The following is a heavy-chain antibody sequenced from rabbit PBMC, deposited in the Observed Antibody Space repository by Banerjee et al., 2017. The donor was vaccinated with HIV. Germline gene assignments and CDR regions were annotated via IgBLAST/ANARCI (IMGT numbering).Heavy chain of an antibody. V-gene: IGHV1S40*01. CDR3: ARGSYDDYGDWDSFIL. D-gene: IGHD2-1*01. J-gene: IGHJ4*01. Sequence: QSLEESGGDLVKPGASLTLTCTASGFSFSSGYWICWVRQAPGKGLEWIACIDTGRGGRIDFANWAKGRCTISKTSSTTVTLQRTSLTAADTAPYFCARGSYDDYGDWDSFILWGPGTLVTVS. CDR2: IDTGRGGRI. CDR1: GFSFSSGYW.